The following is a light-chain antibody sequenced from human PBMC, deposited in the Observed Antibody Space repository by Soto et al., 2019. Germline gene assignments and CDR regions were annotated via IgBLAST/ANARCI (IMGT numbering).Light chain of an antibody. V-gene: IGKV3-20*01. CDR3: QVYGNSPMYT. Sequence: EIVLTQSPGTLSLSPGERATFSCRASQSVSNSSLAWYHQKPGQAPRLLLFAASRRATGIPDTFSGSGSGTDLTLTISRLEPGDFAVYYCQVYGNSPMYTFGQGTRLEIK. J-gene: IGKJ2*01. CDR1: QSVSNSS. CDR2: AAS.